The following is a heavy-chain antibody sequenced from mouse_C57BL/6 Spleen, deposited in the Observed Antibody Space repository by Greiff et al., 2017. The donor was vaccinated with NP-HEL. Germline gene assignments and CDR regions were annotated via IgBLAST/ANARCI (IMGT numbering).Heavy chain of an antibody. V-gene: IGHV14-4*01. CDR3: TTGAAWFAY. CDR1: GFTIKDDY. Sequence: EVQLQQSGAELVRPGASVKLSCTASGFTIKDDYMHWVKQRPEQGLEWIGWIDPENGDTEYASKFQGKATITADTSSNTAYLQLSSLTSEDTAVYYCTTGAAWFAYWGQGTLVTVSA. CDR2: IDPENGDT. J-gene: IGHJ3*01.